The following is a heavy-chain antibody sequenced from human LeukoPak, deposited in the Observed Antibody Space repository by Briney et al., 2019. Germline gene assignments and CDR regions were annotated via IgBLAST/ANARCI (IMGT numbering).Heavy chain of an antibody. CDR1: GFTFSSYA. CDR2: ISGSGGGT. CDR3: AKASRIRFLEWSGLFDY. D-gene: IGHD3-3*01. J-gene: IGHJ4*02. Sequence: GGSLRLSCAASGFTFSSYAMSWVRQAPGKGLEWVSAISGSGGGTYYADSVKGRFTISRDNSKNTLYLQMNSLRAEDTAVYYCAKASRIRFLEWSGLFDYWGQGTLVTVSS. V-gene: IGHV3-23*01.